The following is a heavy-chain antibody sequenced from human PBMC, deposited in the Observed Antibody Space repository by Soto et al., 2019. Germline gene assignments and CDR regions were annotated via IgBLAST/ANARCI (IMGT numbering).Heavy chain of an antibody. CDR2: ISDDGTIT. V-gene: IGHV3-74*01. Sequence: PGGSLRLSCAASGLTFSQYWMHWVRQAPGQGLVWVSRISDDGTITDYADSVKGRFTVSRDNARNTHSLQMNSLRSEDTAVYFCATAVDYDFWSGTTQYGMDVWGQGTTVTVSS. D-gene: IGHD3-3*01. J-gene: IGHJ6*02. CDR1: GLTFSQYW. CDR3: ATAVDYDFWSGTTQYGMDV.